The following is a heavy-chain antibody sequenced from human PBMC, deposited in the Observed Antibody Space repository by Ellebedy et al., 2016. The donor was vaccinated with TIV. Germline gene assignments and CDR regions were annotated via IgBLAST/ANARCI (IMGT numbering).Heavy chain of an antibody. D-gene: IGHD2-2*01. CDR3: ARGSIVVVPAATANWFNP. V-gene: IGHV4-34*01. J-gene: IGHJ5*02. CDR2: INHSGST. Sequence: SETLSLTXAVYGGSFSGYYWSWIRQPPGKGLEWIGEINHSGSTNYNPSLKSRVTISVDTSKNQFSLKLSSVTAADTAVYYCARGSIVVVPAATANWFNPWGQGTLVTVSS. CDR1: GGSFSGYY.